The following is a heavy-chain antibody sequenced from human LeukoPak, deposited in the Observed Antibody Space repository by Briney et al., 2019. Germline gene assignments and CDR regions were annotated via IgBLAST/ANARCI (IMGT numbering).Heavy chain of an antibody. J-gene: IGHJ4*02. CDR2: IIPIFGTA. D-gene: IGHD2-2*01. V-gene: IGHV1-69*05. CDR1: GGTFSSYA. Sequence: SVKVSCEASGGTFSSYAISWVRQAPGQGLEWMGGIIPIFGTANYAQKFQGRVTITTDESTSTAYMELSSLRSEDTAVYYCARDCSSTSCYDYWGQGTLVTVSS. CDR3: ARDCSSTSCYDY.